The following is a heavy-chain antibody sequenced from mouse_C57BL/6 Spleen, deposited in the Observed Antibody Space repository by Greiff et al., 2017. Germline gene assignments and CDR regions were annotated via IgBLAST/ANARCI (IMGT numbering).Heavy chain of an antibody. CDR2: IRNKANNHAT. CDR1: GFTFSDAW. J-gene: IGHJ1*03. CDR3: TRVLLPWYFDV. V-gene: IGHV6-6*01. Sequence: EVMLVESGGGLVQPGGSMKLSCAASGFTFSDAWMDWVRQSPEKGLEWVAEIRNKANNHATYYAESVKGRFTISRDDSKSSVYLQMNSLRAEDTGIYYCTRVLLPWYFDVWGTGTTVTVSS. D-gene: IGHD1-1*01.